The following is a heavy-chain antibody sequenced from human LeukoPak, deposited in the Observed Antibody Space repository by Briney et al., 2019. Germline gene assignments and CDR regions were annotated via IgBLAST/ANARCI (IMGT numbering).Heavy chain of an antibody. J-gene: IGHJ6*02. Sequence: SETLSLTCTVSGGSISSSSYYWGWIRQPPGKGLEWIGSIYYSGSTYYNPSLKSQVTISVDTSKNQFSLKLSSVTAADTAVYYCARDQAPGGSYYYYYGMDVWGQGTTVTVSS. CDR3: ARDQAPGGSYYYYYGMDV. D-gene: IGHD3-16*01. V-gene: IGHV4-39*07. CDR1: GGSISSSSYY. CDR2: IYYSGST.